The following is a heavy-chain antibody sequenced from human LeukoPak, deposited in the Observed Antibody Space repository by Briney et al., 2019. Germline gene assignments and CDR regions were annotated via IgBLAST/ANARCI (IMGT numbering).Heavy chain of an antibody. CDR2: IYYSGST. D-gene: IGHD3-22*01. J-gene: IGHJ3*02. Sequence: TSETLSLTCTVSGGSISSYYWSRIRQPPGKGLEWIGYIYYSGSTNYNPSLKSRVTISVDTSKNQFSLKLSSVTAADTAVYYCARRSNYDSSGYYQRAFDIWGQGTMVTVSS. CDR3: ARRSNYDSSGYYQRAFDI. V-gene: IGHV4-59*01. CDR1: GGSISSYY.